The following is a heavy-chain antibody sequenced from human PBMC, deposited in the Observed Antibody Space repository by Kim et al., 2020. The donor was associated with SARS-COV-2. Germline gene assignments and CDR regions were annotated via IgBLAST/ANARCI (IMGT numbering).Heavy chain of an antibody. Sequence: SETLSLTCTVSRGSINSGDSYWSWIRQQPGKGLEWIGNTHYTGRSKYNPSLESRLLISVDTSKNQFSLIMRSVTAADSAVYYCVSDKASYFETYSDHMD. D-gene: IGHD3-22*01. CDR1: RGSINSGDSY. CDR2: THYTGRS. CDR3: VSDKASYFETYSDHMD. J-gene: IGHJ6*03. V-gene: IGHV4-31*03.